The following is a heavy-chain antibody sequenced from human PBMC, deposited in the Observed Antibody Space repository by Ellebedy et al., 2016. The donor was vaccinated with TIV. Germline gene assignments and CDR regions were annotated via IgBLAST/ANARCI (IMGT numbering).Heavy chain of an antibody. CDR3: ARTGYGYHAKDV. J-gene: IGHJ6*02. CDR2: IDQGGNAK. CDR1: GFIFSDCW. V-gene: IGHV3-7*03. D-gene: IGHD5-12*01. Sequence: GESLKISCAASGFIFSDCWMNWVRQAPGKGLEFVANIDQGGNAKHYVDSVKGRFTISRDNAKNSLFMQMNNLRAEDTAVYYCARTGYGYHAKDVWGQGTTFSVSS.